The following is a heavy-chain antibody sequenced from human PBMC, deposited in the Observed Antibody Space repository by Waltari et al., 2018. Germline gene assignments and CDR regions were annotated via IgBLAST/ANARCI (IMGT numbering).Heavy chain of an antibody. J-gene: IGHJ4*02. Sequence: EVQLVESGGGLVQPGGSLTLSCAASGFTFRNTWRTWVRQAPGKGLEWVANINQDGSEKYSVESVKGRFTISRDNAKNSLYLQLNSLRADDTAVYYCTRGGDDSSWYWRNWGQGTLVTVSS. CDR1: GFTFRNTW. D-gene: IGHD6-13*01. V-gene: IGHV3-7*01. CDR2: INQDGSEK. CDR3: TRGGDDSSWYWRN.